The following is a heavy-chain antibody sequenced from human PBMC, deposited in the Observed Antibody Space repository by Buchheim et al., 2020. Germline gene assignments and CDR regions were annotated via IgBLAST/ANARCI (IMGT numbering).Heavy chain of an antibody. Sequence: EVQLVESGGGLVQPGGSLRLSCAASGFTFSSYSMNWVRQAPGKGLEWVSYIDGSGSTTYYADSVKGRFTISRAHAKNSVYLSMNSLRAEDTGVYYCAREGFLEIWLSWGQGTL. CDR2: IDGSGSTT. V-gene: IGHV3-48*01. CDR3: AREGFLEIWLS. J-gene: IGHJ4*02. D-gene: IGHD3-3*01. CDR1: GFTFSSYS.